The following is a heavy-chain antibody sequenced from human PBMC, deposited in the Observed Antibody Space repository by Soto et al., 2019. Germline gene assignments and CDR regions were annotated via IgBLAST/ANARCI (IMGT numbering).Heavy chain of an antibody. J-gene: IGHJ6*02. D-gene: IGHD2-15*01. CDR1: GYTFTGYY. CDR3: AGEYCSGGSCNYYYGMDV. Sequence: ASVKVSCKASGYTFTGYYMHWVRQAPGQGLEWMGWINPNSGGTNYAQKFQGRVTITADKSTSTAYMELSSLRSEDTAVYYCAGEYCSGGSCNYYYGMDVWGQGTTVTVSS. V-gene: IGHV1-2*02. CDR2: INPNSGGT.